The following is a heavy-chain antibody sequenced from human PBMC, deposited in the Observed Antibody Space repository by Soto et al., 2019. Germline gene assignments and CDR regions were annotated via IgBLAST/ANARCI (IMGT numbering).Heavy chain of an antibody. CDR1: GGTFSSYA. D-gene: IGHD1-26*01. Sequence: QVQLVQSGAEVKKPGSSVKVSCKASGGTFSSYAISWVRQAPGQGLEWMGGIIPIFGTANYAQKFQGRVTITADESTSPADLGLSGLRSEDTAVYDCASSSGSYTPFDYWGQGTLVTVSS. CDR3: ASSSGSYTPFDY. CDR2: IIPIFGTA. V-gene: IGHV1-69*12. J-gene: IGHJ4*02.